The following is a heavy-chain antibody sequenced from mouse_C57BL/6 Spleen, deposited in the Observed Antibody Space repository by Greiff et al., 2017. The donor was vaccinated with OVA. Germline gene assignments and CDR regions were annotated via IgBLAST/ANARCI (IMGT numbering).Heavy chain of an antibody. CDR3: AKEGSLGGYFDV. Sequence: VQLQQSGAELVKPGASVKISCKASGYAFSSYWMNWVKQRPGKGLEWIGQIYPGDGDTNYNGKFKGKATLTADKSSSTAYMQLSSLTSEDSAVYFCAKEGSLGGYFDVWGTGTTVTVSS. D-gene: IGHD3-3*01. CDR2: IYPGDGDT. CDR1: GYAFSSYW. J-gene: IGHJ1*03. V-gene: IGHV1-80*01.